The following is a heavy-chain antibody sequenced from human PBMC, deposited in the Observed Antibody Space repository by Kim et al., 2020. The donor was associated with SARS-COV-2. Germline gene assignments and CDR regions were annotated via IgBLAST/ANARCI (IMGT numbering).Heavy chain of an antibody. Sequence: ADSVKGRITISRDNAKNSLYLQMNSLRAEDTALYYCAKVAAAGTVGGMDVWGQGTTVTVSS. CDR3: AKVAAAGTVGGMDV. D-gene: IGHD6-13*01. J-gene: IGHJ6*02. V-gene: IGHV3-9*01.